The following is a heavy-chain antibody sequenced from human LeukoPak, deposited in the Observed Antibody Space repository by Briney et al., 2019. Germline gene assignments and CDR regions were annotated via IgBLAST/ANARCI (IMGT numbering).Heavy chain of an antibody. Sequence: GGSLRLSCAASGFTFDDYAMHWVRQAPGKGLEWVSGISWNSGSIGYADSVKGRFTISRDNSKNTLYLQMNSLRAEDTAVYYCARDLPLTTVTTGGMDVWGQGTTVTVSS. J-gene: IGHJ6*02. V-gene: IGHV3-9*01. CDR1: GFTFDDYA. CDR3: ARDLPLTTVTTGGMDV. D-gene: IGHD4-17*01. CDR2: ISWNSGSI.